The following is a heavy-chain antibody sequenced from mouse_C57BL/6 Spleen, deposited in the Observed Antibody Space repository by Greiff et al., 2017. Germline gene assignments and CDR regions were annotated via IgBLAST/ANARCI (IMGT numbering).Heavy chain of an antibody. J-gene: IGHJ2*01. V-gene: IGHV7-3*01. CDR1: GFTFTDYY. D-gene: IGHD2-5*01. CDR2: IRNKANGYTT. CDR3: ARYRDYSSHFDY. Sequence: EVKLMESGGGLVQPGGSLSLSCAASGFTFTDYYMSWVRQPPGKALEWLGFIRNKANGYTTEYSASVKGRFTISRDNSQSILYLQMNALRAEDSATYYCARYRDYSSHFDYWGQGTTLTVSS.